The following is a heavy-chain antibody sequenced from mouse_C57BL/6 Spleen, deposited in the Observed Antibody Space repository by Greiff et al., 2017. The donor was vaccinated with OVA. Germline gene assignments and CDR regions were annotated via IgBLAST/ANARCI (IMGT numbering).Heavy chain of an antibody. CDR3: ARDGYYEWFAY. V-gene: IGHV5-17*01. CDR2: ISSGSSTI. CDR1: GFTFSDYG. D-gene: IGHD2-3*01. J-gene: IGHJ3*01. Sequence: VQLKQSGGGLVKPGGSLKLSCAASGFTFSDYGMHWVRQAPEKGLEWVAYISSGSSTIYYADTVMGRFTISRDNAKNTLCLQMTSLRSEDTAMYYCARDGYYEWFAYWGQGTLVTVSA.